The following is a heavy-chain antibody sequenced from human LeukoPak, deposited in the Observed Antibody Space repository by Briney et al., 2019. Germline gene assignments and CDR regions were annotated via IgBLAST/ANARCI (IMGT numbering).Heavy chain of an antibody. CDR1: GGSVSGLY. J-gene: IGHJ4*02. CDR2: ISYSGST. CDR3: ARSYSYHRIDY. V-gene: IGHV4-59*08. Sequence: SQTLSLTCTVSGGSVSGLYWSWIRQPPGKGLEWIGYISYSGSTNYNPSLKSRVTISVDTSKNQFSLKLSSVTAADTAVYYCARSYSYHRIDYWGQGTLVTVSS. D-gene: IGHD5-18*01.